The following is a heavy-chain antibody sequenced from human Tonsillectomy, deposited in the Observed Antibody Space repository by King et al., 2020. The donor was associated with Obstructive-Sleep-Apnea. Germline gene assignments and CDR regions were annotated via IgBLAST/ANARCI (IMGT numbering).Heavy chain of an antibody. D-gene: IGHD5-18*01. CDR1: GGSISSSNW. CDR2: IYPSGST. V-gene: IGHV4-4*02. Sequence: QLQESGPGLVKPSGTLSLTCAVSGGSISSSNWWSWVRQPPGKGLEGIGEIYPSGSTNYNPSLQSRGTISVDKSKNQFSLKLSSVTAADTAVYYCARVKKVVGIPDYWGQGTLVTVSS. CDR3: ARVKKVVGIPDY. J-gene: IGHJ4*02.